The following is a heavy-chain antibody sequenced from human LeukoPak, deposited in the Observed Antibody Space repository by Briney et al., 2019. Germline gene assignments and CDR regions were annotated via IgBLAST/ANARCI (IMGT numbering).Heavy chain of an antibody. CDR1: GGSISSSNYY. D-gene: IGHD1-26*01. J-gene: IGHJ4*02. CDR2: IYTSGST. Sequence: SETLSLTCTVSGGSISSSNYYWNWIRQPAGKGLEWIGRIYTSGSTNYNPSLKSRVTISVDTSKNQFSLKLSSVTAADTAVYYCARHRSGTYYRFDYWGQGTLVTVSS. V-gene: IGHV4-61*02. CDR3: ARHRSGTYYRFDY.